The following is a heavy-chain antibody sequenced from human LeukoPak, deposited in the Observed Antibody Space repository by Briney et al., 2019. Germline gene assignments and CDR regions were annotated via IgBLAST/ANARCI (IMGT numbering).Heavy chain of an antibody. Sequence: TSETLSLTCTVSGVSISSGGQYWSWMRQSPGKGLEWIGYIFYRDSTNYNPSLKSRATISVDTSKNQFSLNLTSLTAADTAVYYCARDRGNGWPYFFDYWGRGTLVTVSS. D-gene: IGHD6-19*01. V-gene: IGHV4-31*03. CDR2: IFYRDST. J-gene: IGHJ4*02. CDR3: ARDRGNGWPYFFDY. CDR1: GVSISSGGQY.